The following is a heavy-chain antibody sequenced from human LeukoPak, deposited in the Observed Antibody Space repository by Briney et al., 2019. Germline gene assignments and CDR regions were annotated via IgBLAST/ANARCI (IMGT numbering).Heavy chain of an antibody. CDR1: GFTFSNAR. J-gene: IGHJ4*02. CDR2: IKSKTDGGTT. D-gene: IGHD1-26*01. Sequence: GGSLRLSCAASGFTFSNARMSWVRQAPGKGLEWVGRIKSKTDGGTTDYAAPVKGRFTISRDGSKNTLYLQMNSLKTEDTAVYYCTTDIVVGATRTTDYWGQGTLVTISS. CDR3: TTDIVVGATRTTDY. V-gene: IGHV3-15*01.